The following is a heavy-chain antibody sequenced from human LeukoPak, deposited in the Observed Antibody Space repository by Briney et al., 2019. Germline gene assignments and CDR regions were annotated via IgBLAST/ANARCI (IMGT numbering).Heavy chain of an antibody. CDR1: GFAFGSEA. J-gene: IGHJ4*02. CDR2: ISPGGGTT. V-gene: IGHV3-23*01. Sequence: GGSLRLSCAVSGFAFGSEAMSWVRQSPARGLEWVASISPGGGTTYYADSVKGRFTISRDNAKNSLYLQMNSLRAEDTAIYYCVRNPSSTRMLFDYWGQGTLVTVSS. CDR3: VRNPSSTRMLFDY. D-gene: IGHD2-2*01.